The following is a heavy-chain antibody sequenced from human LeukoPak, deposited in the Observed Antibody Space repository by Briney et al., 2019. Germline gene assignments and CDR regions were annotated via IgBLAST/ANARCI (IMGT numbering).Heavy chain of an antibody. CDR1: GFTFTNYA. V-gene: IGHV3-23*01. CDR3: VRDGDIVVVITFDY. CDR2: ISGNGGNT. J-gene: IGHJ4*02. D-gene: IGHD3-22*01. Sequence: GGSLRLSCAASGFTFTNYAMSWVRLAPGKGLEWVSAISGNGGNTYYADSVEGRFTISRDNSKNTLYLQMDRLRVEDSAVYYCVRDGDIVVVITFDYWGQGTLVTVSS.